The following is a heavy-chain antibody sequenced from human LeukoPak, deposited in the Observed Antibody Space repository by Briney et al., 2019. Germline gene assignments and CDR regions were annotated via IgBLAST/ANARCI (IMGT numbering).Heavy chain of an antibody. V-gene: IGHV3-30*19. CDR3: ARDRSQEFDP. CDR2: ISSDGTNK. Sequence: GGSLRLSSAASRFIFRNYGMHWVRQAPGKGLERVAFISSDGTNKDYADSVKGRFSISRDNSKNTVYLQMNRLRADDTAVYFCARDRSQEFDPWGQGTLVTVSS. CDR1: RFIFRNYG. J-gene: IGHJ5*02. D-gene: IGHD3-10*01.